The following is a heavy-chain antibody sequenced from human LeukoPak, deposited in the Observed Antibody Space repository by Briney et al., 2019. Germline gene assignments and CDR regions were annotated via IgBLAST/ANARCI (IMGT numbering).Heavy chain of an antibody. V-gene: IGHV4-34*01. CDR2: INHSGST. Sequence: KPSETLSLTCAVYGGSFSGYYWSWISQPPGKGLEWIGEINHSGSTNYNPSLKSRVTISVDTSKNQFSLKLSSVTAADTAVYYCARGRSGGYDDFDYWGQGTLVTVSS. CDR1: GGSFSGYY. J-gene: IGHJ4*02. D-gene: IGHD5-12*01. CDR3: ARGRSGGYDDFDY.